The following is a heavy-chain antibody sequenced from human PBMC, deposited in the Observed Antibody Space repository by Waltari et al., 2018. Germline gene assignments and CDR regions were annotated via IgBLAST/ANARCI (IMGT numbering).Heavy chain of an antibody. Sequence: QVQLVESGGGVVQPGRSLRLSCATSKFTFSNYAMHWVRQAPGKGLEWVAVISYDGSNKYYADSVKGRFTISRDNSKNTLYLQMNSLRTDDTAVYYCARDAYSGSYLDYWGQGTLVTVSS. CDR3: ARDAYSGSYLDY. CDR1: KFTFSNYA. V-gene: IGHV3-30-3*01. J-gene: IGHJ4*02. CDR2: ISYDGSNK. D-gene: IGHD1-26*01.